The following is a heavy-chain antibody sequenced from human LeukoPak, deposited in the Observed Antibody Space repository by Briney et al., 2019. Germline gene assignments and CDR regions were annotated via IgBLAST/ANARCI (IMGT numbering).Heavy chain of an antibody. V-gene: IGHV4-59*01. CDR3: ARQLSDNWFDP. Sequence: SETLSHTCTVSGGSISSYYWSWIRQPPGKGLEWIGYIYYSGSTNYNPSLKSRVTISVDTSKNQFSLKLSSVTAADTAVYYCARQLSDNWFDPWGQGTLVTVSS. D-gene: IGHD5-18*01. CDR1: GGSISSYY. CDR2: IYYSGST. J-gene: IGHJ5*02.